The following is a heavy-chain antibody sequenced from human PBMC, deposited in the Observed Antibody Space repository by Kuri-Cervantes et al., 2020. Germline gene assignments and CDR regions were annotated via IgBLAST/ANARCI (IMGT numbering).Heavy chain of an antibody. D-gene: IGHD3-16*01. V-gene: IGHV3-21*01. CDR3: ASWGGLFK. J-gene: IGHJ4*02. CDR1: GFTFSSYS. Sequence: GESLKISCAASGFTFSSYSMNWVRQAPGKGLEWVSSISSSSSYIYYADSVKGRFTISRDNAKNTLYLQMNSLRAEDTAVYYCASWGGLFKWGQGTLVTVSS. CDR2: ISSSSSYI.